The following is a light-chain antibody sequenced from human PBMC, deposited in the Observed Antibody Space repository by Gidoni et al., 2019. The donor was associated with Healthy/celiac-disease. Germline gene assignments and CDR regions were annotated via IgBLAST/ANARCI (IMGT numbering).Light chain of an antibody. Sequence: EIVMTQSPATLSVSPGERATLSCRASQSVSSNLAWYQQKPGQAPRLLIYVAATRATGIPDRFSGSGSGTEFTLTISSLQSEDFAVYYCQQYNNWLGLTFGGGTKVEIK. J-gene: IGKJ4*01. CDR1: QSVSSN. CDR2: VAA. V-gene: IGKV3-15*01. CDR3: QQYNNWLGLT.